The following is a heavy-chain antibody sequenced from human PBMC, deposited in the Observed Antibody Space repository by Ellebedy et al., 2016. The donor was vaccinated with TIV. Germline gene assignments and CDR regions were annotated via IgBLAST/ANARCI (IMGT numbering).Heavy chain of an antibody. CDR1: GGSFSGYF. J-gene: IGHJ6*03. CDR2: SNHNGNT. CDR3: ARGLRDPGVISHYYYYMDV. Sequence: GSLRLSXGVYGGSFSGYFWSWIRQAPGKGLEWIGESNHNGNTNYNPPLKSRVTISVDTSKNQFSLKLSSVTAADTAVYFCARGLRDPGVISHYYYYMDVWGKGTTVTVSS. V-gene: IGHV4-34*01. D-gene: IGHD2-21*01.